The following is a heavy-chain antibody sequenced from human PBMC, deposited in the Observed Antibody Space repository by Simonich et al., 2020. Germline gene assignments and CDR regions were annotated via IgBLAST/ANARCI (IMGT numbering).Heavy chain of an antibody. Sequence: EVQLVESGGGLVQPGGSLRLSCAASGFTFSSYWMSWVRQDPGKWLEWEPNVKQEESEKYYVDSVKGRFTTSRDNAKNSLYLQMNSLRAEDTAVYYCARDREVYGSGSYYNYWGQGTLVTVSS. CDR3: ARDREVYGSGSYYNY. V-gene: IGHV3-7*01. CDR2: VKQEESEK. J-gene: IGHJ4*02. D-gene: IGHD3-10*01. CDR1: GFTFSSYW.